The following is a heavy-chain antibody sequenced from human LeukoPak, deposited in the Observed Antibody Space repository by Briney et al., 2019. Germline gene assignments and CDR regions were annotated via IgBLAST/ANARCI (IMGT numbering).Heavy chain of an antibody. CDR2: IYPGDSDT. J-gene: IGHJ5*02. D-gene: IGHD2-2*02. V-gene: IGHV5-51*01. Sequence: GESLKISCKGSGYSFTSYWIGWVRQMPGKGLEWMGIIYPGDSDTRYSPSFQGQVTISADKSISTAYPQWSSLKASDTAMYYCARRLGYCSSTSCYNTFFWFDPWGQGTLVTVSS. CDR1: GYSFTSYW. CDR3: ARRLGYCSSTSCYNTFFWFDP.